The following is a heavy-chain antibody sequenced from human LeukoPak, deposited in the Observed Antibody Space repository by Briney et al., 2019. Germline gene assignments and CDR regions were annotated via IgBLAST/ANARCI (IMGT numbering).Heavy chain of an antibody. CDR2: IYTSGST. CDR3: ASRPNVDTAMVSSLDY. V-gene: IGHV4-4*07. CDR1: GGSISSYY. J-gene: IGHJ4*02. D-gene: IGHD5-18*01. Sequence: MSSETLSLTCTVSGGSISSYYWSWIRQPAGKGLEWIGRIYTSGSTNYNPSLKSRVTMSVDTSKNQFSLKLSSVTAADTAVYYCASRPNVDTAMVSSLDYWGQGTLVTVSS.